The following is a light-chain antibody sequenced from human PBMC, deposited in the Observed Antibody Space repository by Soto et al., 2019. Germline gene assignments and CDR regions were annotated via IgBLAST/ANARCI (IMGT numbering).Light chain of an antibody. CDR1: SSDVGGYNY. CDR3: SSYTSSSTLAV. Sequence: QSALTQPASVSGSPGQSITISCTGTSSDVGGYNYVSWYQQHPGKAPKLMIYDVSNRPSGVSNRFSGSKSGNTASLTISGLQAVDEADYYCSSYTSSSTLAVFGGGTKLTVL. CDR2: DVS. J-gene: IGLJ2*01. V-gene: IGLV2-14*01.